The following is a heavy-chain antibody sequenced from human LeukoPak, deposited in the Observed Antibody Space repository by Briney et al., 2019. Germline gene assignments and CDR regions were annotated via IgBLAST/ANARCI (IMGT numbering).Heavy chain of an antibody. V-gene: IGHV3-13*01. D-gene: IGHD3-22*01. CDR2: IGTAGDT. CDR3: ARGSMIVVPETNYGMDV. J-gene: IGHJ6*02. Sequence: GGSLRLSCAASGFTFSSYDMHWVRQATGKGLEWVSAIGTAGDTYYPGSVKGRFTISRENAKNSLYLQMNSLRAGDTAVYYCARGSMIVVPETNYGMDVWGQGTTVTVSS. CDR1: GFTFSSYD.